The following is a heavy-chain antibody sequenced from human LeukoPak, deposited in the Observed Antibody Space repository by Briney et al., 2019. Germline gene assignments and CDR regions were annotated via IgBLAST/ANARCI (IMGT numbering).Heavy chain of an antibody. D-gene: IGHD3-22*01. CDR3: ARDGDSIGIDVDY. Sequence: SVKVSCTASGGTFSSYAISWVRQAPGQGLEWMGGIIPIFGTANYAQKFQGRVTITADESTSTAYMELSSLRSEDTAVYYCARDGDSIGIDVDYWGQGTLVTVSS. CDR1: GGTFSSYA. J-gene: IGHJ4*02. CDR2: IIPIFGTA. V-gene: IGHV1-69*01.